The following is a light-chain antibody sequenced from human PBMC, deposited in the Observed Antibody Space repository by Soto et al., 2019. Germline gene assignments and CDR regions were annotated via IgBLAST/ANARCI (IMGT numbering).Light chain of an antibody. J-gene: IGKJ2*01. CDR1: QSLVYSDGNTY. CDR2: NVS. Sequence: DVVMTQSPLSLPVTLGQPASISCRSSQSLVYSDGNTYLNWFQQRPGQSPRRLIYNVSNRDSGVPDRFSGSGSGTDFALKISRVEAEDVGVYYSMQGTHWPPYTFGQGTKLEIK. V-gene: IGKV2-30*01. CDR3: MQGTHWPPYT.